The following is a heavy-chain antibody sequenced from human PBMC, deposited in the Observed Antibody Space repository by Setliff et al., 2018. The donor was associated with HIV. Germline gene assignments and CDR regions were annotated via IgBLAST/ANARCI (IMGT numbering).Heavy chain of an antibody. Sequence: PGESLRLSCAASGFTFSSYWMSWVRQAPGKGLEWVANIKQDGSEEYYVDSVKGRFTISRDNAKNSLYLQMNSLRAEDTAVYYCARDASRGDGYNSLWSWDYYGMDVWGQGTTVTVSS. CDR2: IKQDGSEE. J-gene: IGHJ6*02. V-gene: IGHV3-7*01. D-gene: IGHD5-12*01. CDR1: GFTFSSYW. CDR3: ARDASRGDGYNSLWSWDYYGMDV.